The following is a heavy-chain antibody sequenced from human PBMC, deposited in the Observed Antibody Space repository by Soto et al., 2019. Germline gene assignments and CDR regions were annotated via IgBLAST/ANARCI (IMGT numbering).Heavy chain of an antibody. D-gene: IGHD2-15*01. J-gene: IGHJ6*02. CDR2: IKRNSDGGRT. Sequence: EVQLVESGGGLVKPGGSLRLSCAASVFTFYNSWMNWVRQAPGKGLEWVGRIKRNSDGGRTDYAAPVKGRFTISRDDSENMLYLQMNSLKTEDTAVYYCTTGSVEGVWGQGTTVSVSS. CDR3: TTGSVEGV. V-gene: IGHV3-15*07. CDR1: VFTFYNSW.